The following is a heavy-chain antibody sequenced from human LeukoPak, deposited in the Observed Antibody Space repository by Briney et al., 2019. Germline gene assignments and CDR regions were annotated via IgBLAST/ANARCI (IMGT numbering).Heavy chain of an antibody. V-gene: IGHV1-2*03. J-gene: IGHJ6*03. D-gene: IGHD3-10*01. Sequence: LGASVKVSCKAYGYSFTGYCMHWVRQAPGQGLEWMGWINPNSGGTNYAPKFQGMVTMTRDTSISTAYMELSRLRSDDTAVYYCARATGYYGSGSYYYYYMDVWGKGTTVTISS. CDR2: INPNSGGT. CDR3: ARATGYYGSGSYYYYYMDV. CDR1: GYSFTGYC.